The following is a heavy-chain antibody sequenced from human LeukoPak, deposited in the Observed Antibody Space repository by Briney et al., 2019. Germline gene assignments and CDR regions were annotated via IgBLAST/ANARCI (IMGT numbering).Heavy chain of an antibody. Sequence: GESLKISCKGSGNSATFKWIAWVRQMPGKGLEWMGIIYSGDSDTRYSPSFQGQVTISVDKSIYTAYLQWNSLKASDTAMYYCAGREGFADSRNWFDPWGQGTLVTVSS. CDR2: IYSGDSDT. CDR3: AGREGFADSRNWFDP. D-gene: IGHD3-16*01. V-gene: IGHV5-51*01. J-gene: IGHJ5*02. CDR1: GNSATFKW.